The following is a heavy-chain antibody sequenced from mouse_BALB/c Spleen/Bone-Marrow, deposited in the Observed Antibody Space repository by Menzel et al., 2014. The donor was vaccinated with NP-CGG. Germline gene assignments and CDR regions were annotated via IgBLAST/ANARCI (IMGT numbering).Heavy chain of an antibody. Sequence: VQLQQSGANLVRPGVSVKISCKGSGYTFTDHAIHWVKRSHAKSLEWIGVISGYYGDAIYNQKFKGKATMTVDKSSSTAYMELARLTSEDSAIYYCARSGNVRNAMDYWGQGTSVTVSS. CDR3: ARSGNVRNAMDY. J-gene: IGHJ4*01. V-gene: IGHV1S137*01. CDR1: GYTFTDHA. D-gene: IGHD1-1*01. CDR2: ISGYYGDA.